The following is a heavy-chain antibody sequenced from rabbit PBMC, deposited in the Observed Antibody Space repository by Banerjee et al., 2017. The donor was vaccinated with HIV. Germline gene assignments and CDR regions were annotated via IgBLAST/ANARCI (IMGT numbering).Heavy chain of an antibody. CDR1: GSDLSSYYY. CDR3: ARDTYSGGWGGEYYFNL. D-gene: IGHD4-1*01. Sequence: QSLEESGGDLVKPGASLTLTCKGSGSDLSSYYYMCWVRQAPGKGLEWIGCIYTSTSSSTYYASWAKGRFTISKTSSTTVTLQMTSLTAADTATYFCARDTYSGGWGGEYYFNLWGPGTLVTVS. V-gene: IGHV1S40*01. CDR2: IYTSTSSST. J-gene: IGHJ4*01.